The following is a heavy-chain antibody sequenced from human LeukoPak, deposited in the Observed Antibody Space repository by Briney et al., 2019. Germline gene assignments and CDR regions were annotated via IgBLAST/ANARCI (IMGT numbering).Heavy chain of an antibody. CDR3: AKDQDDFWSGYYFDY. CDR1: GFTFSSYG. J-gene: IGHJ4*02. CDR2: ISYDGSNK. D-gene: IGHD3-3*01. V-gene: IGHV3-30*18. Sequence: PGRSLRLSCAASGFTFSSYGMHWVRQAPGKGLEWVAVISYDGSNKYYADSVKGRFTISRDNSKNTLYLQMNSLRAEDTAVYYCAKDQDDFWSGYYFDYWGQGTLVTVSS.